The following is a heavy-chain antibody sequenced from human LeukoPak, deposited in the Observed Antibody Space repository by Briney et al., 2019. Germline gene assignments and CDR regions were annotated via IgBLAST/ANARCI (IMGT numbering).Heavy chain of an antibody. D-gene: IGHD1-26*01. Sequence: PSETLSLTCTVSDYSISISYYWGWIRQPPGKGLEWIGSIYYSGSTYYNPSLKSRVTISVDTSKNQFSLKLSSVTAADTAVYYCARHGGSYLLYYYYMDVWGKGTTVTISS. CDR2: IYYSGST. CDR1: DYSISISYY. V-gene: IGHV4-39*01. J-gene: IGHJ6*03. CDR3: ARHGGSYLLYYYYMDV.